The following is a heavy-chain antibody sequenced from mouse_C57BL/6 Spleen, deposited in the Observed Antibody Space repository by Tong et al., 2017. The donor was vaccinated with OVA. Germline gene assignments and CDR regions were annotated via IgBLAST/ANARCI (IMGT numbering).Heavy chain of an antibody. CDR1: GYTFTSYW. CDR3: ARRDRFAWFAY. Sequence: VQLQESGAELVKPGASVKMSCKASGYTFTSYWITWVKQRPGQGLEWIGDIYPGSGSTNYNEKFKSKATLTVDTSSSTAYMQLSSLTSEDSAVYYCARRDRFAWFAYWGQGTLVTVSA. V-gene: IGHV1-55*01. J-gene: IGHJ3*01. D-gene: IGHD3-3*01. CDR2: IYPGSGST.